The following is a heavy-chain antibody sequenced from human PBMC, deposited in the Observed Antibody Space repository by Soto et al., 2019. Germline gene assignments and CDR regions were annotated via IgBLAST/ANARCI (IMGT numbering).Heavy chain of an antibody. CDR3: ARHMKSSSIDY. D-gene: IGHD6-13*01. J-gene: IGHJ4*02. V-gene: IGHV4-59*08. Sequence: PSETVSLTCIVCGGSISSYYWSWIRQPPGKGLEWIGYIYYSGSTNYNPSLKSRVTISVDTSKNQFSLKLSSVTAADTALYYCARHMKSSSIDYGGQGTLVTVSS. CDR2: IYYSGST. CDR1: GGSISSYY.